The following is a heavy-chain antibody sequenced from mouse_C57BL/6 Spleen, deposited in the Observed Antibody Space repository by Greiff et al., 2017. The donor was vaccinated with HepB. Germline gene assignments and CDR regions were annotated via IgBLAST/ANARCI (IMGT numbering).Heavy chain of an antibody. CDR3: ARRYYGSVAWFAY. J-gene: IGHJ3*01. CDR1: GYTFTTYP. CDR2: FHPYNDDT. Sequence: VKLVESGAELVKPGASVKMSCKASGYTFTTYPIEWMKQNHGKSLEWIGNFHPYNDDTKYNEKFKGKATLTVEKSSSTVYLELSRLTSDDSAVYYCARRYYGSVAWFAYWGQGTLVTVSA. D-gene: IGHD1-1*01. V-gene: IGHV1-47*01.